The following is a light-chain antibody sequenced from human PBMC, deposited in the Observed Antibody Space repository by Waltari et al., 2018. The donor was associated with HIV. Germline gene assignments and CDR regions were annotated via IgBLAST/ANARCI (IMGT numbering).Light chain of an antibody. Sequence: QSALTQPRSVSGSPGPSVHISCTGTRRDVGCYNFVSWYKQHPGKAPKLMIYDVNKRPSGVPDRCSGAKSGNTAALTISGLQSEDEADYYCCSYAGISTFVVFGGGTKLTVL. CDR3: CSYAGISTFVV. CDR1: RRDVGCYNF. CDR2: DVN. V-gene: IGLV2-11*01. J-gene: IGLJ2*01.